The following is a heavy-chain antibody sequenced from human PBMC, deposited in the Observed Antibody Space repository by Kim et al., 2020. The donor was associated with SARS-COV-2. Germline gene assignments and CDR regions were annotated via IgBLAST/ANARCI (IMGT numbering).Heavy chain of an antibody. D-gene: IGHD1-26*01. CDR1: GFTFSSYG. J-gene: IGHJ2*01. Sequence: GGSLRLSCAASGFTFSSYGMHWVRQAPGKGLEWVAVIWYDGSNKYYADSVKGRFTISRDNSKNTLYLQMNSLRAEDTAVYYCARGPGEVGAGYWYFDLWGRGTLVTVSS. V-gene: IGHV3-33*01. CDR3: ARGPGEVGAGYWYFDL. CDR2: IWYDGSNK.